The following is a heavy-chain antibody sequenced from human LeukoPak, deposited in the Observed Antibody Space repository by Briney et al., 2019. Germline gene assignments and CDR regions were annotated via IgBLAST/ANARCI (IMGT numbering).Heavy chain of an antibody. D-gene: IGHD1-20*01. V-gene: IGHV1-69*13. CDR3: ARESNWNPRLDWFDP. Sequence: GASVKVSCKASGGTFSSYAISWVRQAPGQGLEWMGGIIPIFGTANYAQKFQGRVTITADESTSTAYMELSSLRSEDTAVYYCARESNWNPRLDWFDPWGQGTLVTVSS. J-gene: IGHJ5*02. CDR1: GGTFSSYA. CDR2: IIPIFGTA.